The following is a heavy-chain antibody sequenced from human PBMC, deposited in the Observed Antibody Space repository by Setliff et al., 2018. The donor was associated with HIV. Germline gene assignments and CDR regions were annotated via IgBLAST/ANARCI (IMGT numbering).Heavy chain of an antibody. CDR2: IHSSGST. Sequence: PSETLSLTCTVSSGSISSGTYYCNWIRQPPGKGPEWIGYIHSSGSTIYNPSLKSRITISLDTSKEQFSLELSSATAADTAVYYCATLDHSGGNFLAYWGQGSLVTVSS. CDR3: ATLDHSGGNFLAY. CDR1: SGSISSGTYY. V-gene: IGHV4-61*01. D-gene: IGHD2-21*02. J-gene: IGHJ4*02.